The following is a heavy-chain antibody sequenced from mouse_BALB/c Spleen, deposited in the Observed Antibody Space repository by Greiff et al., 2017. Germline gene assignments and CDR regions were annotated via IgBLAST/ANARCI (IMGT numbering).Heavy chain of an antibody. CDR2: ISSGGST. D-gene: IGHD4-1*01. CDR1: GFTFSSYA. CDR3: AREGTGFDY. V-gene: IGHV5-6-5*01. J-gene: IGHJ2*01. Sequence: EVQGVESGGGLVKPGGSLKLSCAASGFTFSSYAMSWVRQTPEKRLEWVASISSGGSTYYPDSVKGRFTISRDNARNILYLQMSSLRSEDTAMYYCAREGTGFDYWGQGTTLTVSS.